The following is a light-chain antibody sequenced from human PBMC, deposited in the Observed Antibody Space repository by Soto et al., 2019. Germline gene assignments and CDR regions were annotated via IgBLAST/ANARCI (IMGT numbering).Light chain of an antibody. J-gene: IGLJ1*01. CDR2: EVS. CDR1: SSVVGGYNY. Sequence: SALPQPASVSGSPGQSLTISCTGTSSVVGGYNYVSWYQQRPGKAPKLMIYEVSNRPSGVSNRFSGSKSGNTASLTISGLQTEDEADYYCSSYRSSSLYVFGRVTKVTGL. V-gene: IGLV2-14*01. CDR3: SSYRSSSLYV.